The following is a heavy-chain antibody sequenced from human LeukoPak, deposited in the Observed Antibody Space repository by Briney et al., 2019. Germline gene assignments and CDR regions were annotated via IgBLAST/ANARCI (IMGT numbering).Heavy chain of an antibody. D-gene: IGHD6-19*01. CDR3: AKDLSGGWFYYYGMDV. J-gene: IGHJ6*02. CDR2: ISGSGGST. Sequence: PGGSLRLSCSASGFTFSTNSMHWVRQAPGKGLEWVSAISGSGGSTYYADSVKGRFTISRDNSKNTLYLQMNSLRAEDTAVYYCAKDLSGGWFYYYGMDVWGQGTTVTVSS. CDR1: GFTFSTNS. V-gene: IGHV3-23*01.